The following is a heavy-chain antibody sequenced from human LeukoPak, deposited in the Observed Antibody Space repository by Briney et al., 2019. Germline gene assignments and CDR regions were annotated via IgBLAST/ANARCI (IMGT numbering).Heavy chain of an antibody. J-gene: IGHJ4*02. CDR1: GGSISSGSYY. D-gene: IGHD3-16*01. V-gene: IGHV4-61*02. Sequence: PSQTLSLTCTVSGGSISSGSYYWSWIRQPAGKGLEWIGRIYTSGSTNYNPSLKSRVTMSVDTSKNQSSLKLSSVTAADTAVYYCARDLGDYWGQGTLVTVSS. CDR3: ARDLGDY. CDR2: IYTSGST.